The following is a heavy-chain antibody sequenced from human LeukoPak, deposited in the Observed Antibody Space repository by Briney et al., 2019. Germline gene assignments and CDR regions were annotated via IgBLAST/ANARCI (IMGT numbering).Heavy chain of an antibody. D-gene: IGHD5-24*01. J-gene: IGHJ3*02. CDR1: GGFISSSPYY. CDR3: ARGGRDGFNYSVFAFDI. V-gene: IGHV4-39*07. CDR2: LLYSANT. Sequence: SETLSLTCSVSGGFISSSPYYWAWIRLPPGQGPEWVGSLLYSANTYYNPSLQSRLTISADISKNQLSLKLSSVTAADTAVYYCARGGRDGFNYSVFAFDIWDHGTVVIVSS.